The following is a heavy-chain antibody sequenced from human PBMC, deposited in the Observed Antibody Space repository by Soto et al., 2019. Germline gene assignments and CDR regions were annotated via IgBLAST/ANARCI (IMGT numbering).Heavy chain of an antibody. CDR2: IYYSGST. Sequence: QVLLQESGPGLVKPSQTLSLTCTVSGGSISSGGYYWSWIRQHPGKGLEWIGYIYYSGSTYYNPSLKSRVTISVDTSKNQFSLKLSSVTAADTAVYYCARGLQLSYYYYYYMDVWSKGTTVTVSS. CDR3: ARGLQLSYYYYYYMDV. V-gene: IGHV4-31*03. D-gene: IGHD2-21*02. J-gene: IGHJ6*03. CDR1: GGSISSGGYY.